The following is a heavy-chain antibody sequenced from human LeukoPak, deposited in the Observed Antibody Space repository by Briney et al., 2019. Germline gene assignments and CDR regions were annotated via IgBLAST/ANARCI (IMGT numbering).Heavy chain of an antibody. J-gene: IGHJ3*02. D-gene: IGHD5-12*01. CDR2: IYYSGST. CDR1: GGSISSSSYY. Sequence: SETLSLTCTVSGGSISSSSYYWGWIRQPPGKGLEWIGSIYYSGSTYYNPSLKSRVTISVDTSKNQFSLKLSSVTAADTAVYYCARYSGYAFDAFDIWGQGTMVTVSS. CDR3: ARYSGYAFDAFDI. V-gene: IGHV4-39*07.